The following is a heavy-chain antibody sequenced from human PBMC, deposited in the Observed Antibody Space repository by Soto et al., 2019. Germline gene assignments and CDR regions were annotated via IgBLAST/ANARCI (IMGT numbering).Heavy chain of an antibody. Sequence: GASVKVSCKASGYTFTGYYMHWVRQAPGQGLEWVGWINPNSGGTNYAQEFQGWVTMTRDTSISTAYMDLSSLRSDDTAVYYCAKDRYDLSWYEVALDYWGHGIPVTVSS. CDR1: GYTFTGYY. V-gene: IGHV1-2*04. J-gene: IGHJ4*01. D-gene: IGHD5-12*01. CDR3: AKDRYDLSWYEVALDY. CDR2: INPNSGGT.